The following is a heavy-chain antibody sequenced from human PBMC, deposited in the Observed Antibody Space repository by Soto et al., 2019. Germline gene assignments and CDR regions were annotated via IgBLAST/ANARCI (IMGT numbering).Heavy chain of an antibody. Sequence: PSETLSLTCTVSGGSISSGGYYWSWIRQHPGKGLEWIGYIYYSGSTYYNPSLKSRVTISVDTSKNQFSLKLSSVTAADTAVYYCARDTNTTSYYGAFDPWGQGTLVTVSS. J-gene: IGHJ5*02. V-gene: IGHV4-31*03. CDR1: GGSISSGGYY. CDR2: IYYSGST. D-gene: IGHD3-9*01. CDR3: ARDTNTTSYYGAFDP.